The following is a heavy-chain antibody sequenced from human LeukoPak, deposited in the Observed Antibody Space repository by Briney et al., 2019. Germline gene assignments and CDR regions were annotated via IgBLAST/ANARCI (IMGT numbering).Heavy chain of an antibody. CDR2: IYPGDSDT. D-gene: IGHD6-19*01. CDR3: ARRGNSDWYIDY. V-gene: IGHV5-51*01. Sequence: GESLKISCKGSGYSFTNYWIASVRQMPGKRLELMGIIYPGDSDTRYSPSFQGQVTISADKTISTAYLQWSSLKASDTAMYYCARRGNSDWYIDYWGQGTLVTVSS. J-gene: IGHJ4*02. CDR1: GYSFTNYW.